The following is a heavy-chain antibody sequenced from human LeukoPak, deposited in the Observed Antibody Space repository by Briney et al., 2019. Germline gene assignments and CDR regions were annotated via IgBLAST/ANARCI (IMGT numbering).Heavy chain of an antibody. CDR1: GFTFSSYA. Sequence: GGSLRLSCAASGFTFSSYAMSWVRQAPGKGLEWVSAISGSGGSTYYADSVKGRFTISRDNSKNTLYLQMNSLRAEDTAVYYCATNTAMVVWVGYWGQGTLVTVSS. D-gene: IGHD5-18*01. V-gene: IGHV3-23*01. J-gene: IGHJ4*02. CDR2: ISGSGGST. CDR3: ATNTAMVVWVGY.